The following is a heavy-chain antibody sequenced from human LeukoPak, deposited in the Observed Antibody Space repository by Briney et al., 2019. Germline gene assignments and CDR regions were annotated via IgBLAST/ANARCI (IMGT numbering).Heavy chain of an antibody. J-gene: IGHJ4*02. Sequence: PGGSLRLSCAASGFTFSSYAMSWVRQAPGKGLEWVSAISGSGGSTYYADSVKGRFTISRDNSKNTLYLQMNSLGAEDTAVYYCAKAAYYGSGSHNDYWGQGTLVTVSS. V-gene: IGHV3-23*01. CDR2: ISGSGGST. CDR3: AKAAYYGSGSHNDY. CDR1: GFTFSSYA. D-gene: IGHD3-10*01.